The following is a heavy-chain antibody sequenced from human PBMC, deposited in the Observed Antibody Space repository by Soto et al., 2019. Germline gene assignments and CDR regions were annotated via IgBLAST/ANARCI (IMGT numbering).Heavy chain of an antibody. J-gene: IGHJ4*02. CDR1: GYTFTNYA. D-gene: IGHD1-1*01. V-gene: IGHV1-3*01. CDR3: ARGGYAPWYYFDY. Sequence: ASVKVSCKASGYTFTNYAIHWVRQAPGQRLEWMGWINAGNGNTKYSQNFQGRVTITRDTSASTAYMELSSLRSEDTAVFYCARGGYAPWYYFDYWSQGTLVTVS. CDR2: INAGNGNT.